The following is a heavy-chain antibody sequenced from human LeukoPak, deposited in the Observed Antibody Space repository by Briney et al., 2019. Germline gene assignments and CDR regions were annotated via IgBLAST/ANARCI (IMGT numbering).Heavy chain of an antibody. CDR3: ARRRGSDDYVWGSYRFPLGGYFDY. CDR1: GGSFSGYY. D-gene: IGHD3-16*02. J-gene: IGHJ4*02. Sequence: SETLSLTCAVYGGSFSGYYWSWIRQPPGKGLEWIGEINHSGSTNYNPSPKSRVTISVDTSKNQFSLRLSSVTAADTAVYYCARRRGSDDYVWGSYRFPLGGYFDYWGQGTLVTVSS. V-gene: IGHV4-34*01. CDR2: INHSGST.